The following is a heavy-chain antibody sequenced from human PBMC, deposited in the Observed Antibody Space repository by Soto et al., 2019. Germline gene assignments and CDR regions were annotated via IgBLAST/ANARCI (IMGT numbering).Heavy chain of an antibody. V-gene: IGHV1-18*01. Sequence: ASVKVSCKASGYTFTSYGISWLLQAPGQGLEWMGWISAYNGNTNYAQKLQGRVTMTTDTSTSTAYMELRSLRSDDTAVYYCVRTFQPYDYIWGSHRYTSYYFERWGQGTGVA. CDR3: VRTFQPYDYIWGSHRYTSYYFER. D-gene: IGHD3-16*02. CDR1: GYTFTSYG. J-gene: IGHJ5*02. CDR2: ISAYNGNT.